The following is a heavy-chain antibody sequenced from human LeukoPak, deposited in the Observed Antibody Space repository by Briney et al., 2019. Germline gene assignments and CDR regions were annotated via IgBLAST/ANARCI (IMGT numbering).Heavy chain of an antibody. J-gene: IGHJ4*02. V-gene: IGHV1-2*02. CDR1: GYTFTGYY. Sequence: ASVKVSCKASGYTFTGYYMHWVRQAPGQGLQWMGWIHPNSGGTNYAQKFQGRVTMTRDTSISTAYMELSRLRSDDTAVYYCARVIGFGELSLGYWGQGTLVTVSS. D-gene: IGHD3-10*01. CDR3: ARVIGFGELSLGY. CDR2: IHPNSGGT.